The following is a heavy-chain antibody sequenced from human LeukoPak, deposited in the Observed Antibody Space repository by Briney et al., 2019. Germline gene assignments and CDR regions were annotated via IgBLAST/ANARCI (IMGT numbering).Heavy chain of an antibody. CDR3: ARDPVDQPYWFFDL. CDR1: GGSISGSY. V-gene: IGHV4-59*01. Sequence: SETLSLTCTVSGGSISGSYWNWIRQPPGKGLEWIGYIYYSGSTNYNPSLKSRVTISVDTSKKQFSLKLSSVTAADTAVYYCARDPVDQPYWFFDLWGRGTLVTVSS. D-gene: IGHD2-2*01. J-gene: IGHJ2*01. CDR2: IYYSGST.